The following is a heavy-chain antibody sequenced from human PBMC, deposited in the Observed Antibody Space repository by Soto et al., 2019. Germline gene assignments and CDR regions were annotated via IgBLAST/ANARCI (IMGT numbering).Heavy chain of an antibody. CDR1: GGTFSSYA. D-gene: IGHD4-4*01. CDR2: IIPIFGTA. J-gene: IGHJ6*02. CDR3: ASIGYSNYEGQIYYYGMDV. Sequence: ASVKVSCKASGGTFSSYAISWVRQAPGQGLEWMGGIIPIFGTANYAQKFQGRVTITADESTSTAYMELSSLRSEDTAVYYCASIGYSNYEGQIYYYGMDVWGQGTTVTVSS. V-gene: IGHV1-69*13.